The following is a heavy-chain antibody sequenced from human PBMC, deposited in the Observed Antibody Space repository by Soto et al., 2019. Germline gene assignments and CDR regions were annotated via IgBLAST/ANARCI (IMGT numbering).Heavy chain of an antibody. CDR2: INPSGGST. CDR3: ARVTEGPYYFDY. CDR1: GYTFTSYY. V-gene: IGHV1-46*01. Sequence: GASVKVSCKASGYTFTSYYMHWVRQAPGQGLEWMGIINPSGGSTSYAQKFQGRVTMTRDTSTSTVCMELSSLRSEDTAVYYCARVTEGPYYFDYWGQGTLVTVSS. J-gene: IGHJ4*02.